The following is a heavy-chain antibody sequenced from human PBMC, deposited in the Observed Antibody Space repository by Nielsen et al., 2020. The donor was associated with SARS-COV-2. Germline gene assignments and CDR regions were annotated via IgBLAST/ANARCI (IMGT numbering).Heavy chain of an antibody. CDR1: GFTFSSYG. V-gene: IGHV3-33*01. J-gene: IGHJ6*02. D-gene: IGHD3-10*01. Sequence: GESLKISCAASGFTFSSYGMHWVRQAPGKGLEWVAVIWYDGSNKYYADSVKGRFTISRDNSKNTLYLQMNSLRAEDTAVYYCAREMVEMVRGVNIQDRYYYYYGMDVWGQGTTVTVSS. CDR3: AREMVEMVRGVNIQDRYYYYYGMDV. CDR2: IWYDGSNK.